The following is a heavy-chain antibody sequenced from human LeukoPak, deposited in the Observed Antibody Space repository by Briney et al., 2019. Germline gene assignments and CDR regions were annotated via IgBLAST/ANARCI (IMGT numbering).Heavy chain of an antibody. V-gene: IGHV3-11*01. J-gene: IGHJ4*02. CDR1: GFTFSDYY. CDR2: IGSSGRTI. Sequence: GGSLRLSCAASGFTFSDYYMSWIRQAPGKGLEWVSYIGSSGRTIYYADSVKGRFTISRDNAKNSLYLQMNSLKTEDTAVYYCTSGLSVRRSNNTPVDYWGQGTLVTVSS. D-gene: IGHD1-1*01. CDR3: TSGLSVRRSNNTPVDY.